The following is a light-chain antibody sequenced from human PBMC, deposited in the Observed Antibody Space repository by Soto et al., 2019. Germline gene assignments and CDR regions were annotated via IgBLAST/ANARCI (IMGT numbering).Light chain of an antibody. CDR3: QHSYSTPGT. Sequence: DNQMTQSPSSLSASVGDRVTITCRASQSISSYLNWYQQKPGTAPKLLIYAASSLQSGAPSRFSGSRSGTDFTLPISSLQPEDFATYSCQHSYSTPGTFGQGTKVEIK. CDR2: AAS. CDR1: QSISSY. J-gene: IGKJ1*01. V-gene: IGKV1-39*01.